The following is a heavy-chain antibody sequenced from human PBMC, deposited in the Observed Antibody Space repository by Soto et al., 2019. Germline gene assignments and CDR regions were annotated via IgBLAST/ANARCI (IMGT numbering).Heavy chain of an antibody. J-gene: IGHJ4*02. V-gene: IGHV4-4*02. D-gene: IGHD4-17*01. Sequence: SETLSLTCAVSGDSVSSSFCWTWVRQPTGKGLEWIGEIYHTETTNYAPSLKSRVTISLDKSMNQFSLRFNSVTPADTAVYYCARYDFGTFDNWGQGSRITVSS. CDR2: IYHTETT. CDR1: GDSVSSSFC. CDR3: ARYDFGTFDN.